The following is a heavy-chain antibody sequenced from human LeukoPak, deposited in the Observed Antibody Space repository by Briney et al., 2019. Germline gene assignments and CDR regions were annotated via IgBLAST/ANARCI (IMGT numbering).Heavy chain of an antibody. D-gene: IGHD2-8*01. CDR2: IKQDGSEK. V-gene: IGHV3-7*01. Sequence: GGSLRLSCAASGFTFSSYWMSWVRQAPGKGLEWVANIKQDGSEKYYVDSVKGRFTISRDNAKNSLYLQMNSLRAEDTAVYYCAREEEYCTNGVCYTGIYYFDYWGQGTLVTVSS. CDR1: GFTFSSYW. CDR3: AREEEYCTNGVCYTGIYYFDY. J-gene: IGHJ4*02.